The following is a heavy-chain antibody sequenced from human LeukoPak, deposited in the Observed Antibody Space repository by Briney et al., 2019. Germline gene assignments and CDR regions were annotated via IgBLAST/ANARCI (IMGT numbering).Heavy chain of an antibody. V-gene: IGHV1-46*01. CDR2: INPSGGST. D-gene: IGHD2-8*02. J-gene: IGHJ6*02. CDR3: ARGGQELVDRDYYYYGMDV. Sequence: ASVKVSCKASGYTFTSYYMHWVRQAPGQGLEWMGIINPSGGSTSYAQKFQGRVTMTRDTSTSTVYMELSSLRSEDTAMYYCARGGQELVDRDYYYYGMDVWGQGTTVTVSS. CDR1: GYTFTSYY.